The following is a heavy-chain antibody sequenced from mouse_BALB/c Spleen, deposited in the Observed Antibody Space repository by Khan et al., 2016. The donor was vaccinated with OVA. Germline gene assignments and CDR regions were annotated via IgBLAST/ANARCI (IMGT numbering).Heavy chain of an antibody. J-gene: IGHJ3*01. D-gene: IGHD2-1*01. Sequence: QVQLKESGAELAKPGASVKMSCKASGYTFTNYWMHWVKQRPGQGLEWIGYINPSSGYTEYNQKFKDKATLTGDKSYSTAYMQLSSLTSEDSAVYSRARRGLNGNIAYWGQGNLVNGSA. CDR1: GYTFTNYW. V-gene: IGHV1-7*01. CDR3: ARRGLNGNIAY. CDR2: INPSSGYT.